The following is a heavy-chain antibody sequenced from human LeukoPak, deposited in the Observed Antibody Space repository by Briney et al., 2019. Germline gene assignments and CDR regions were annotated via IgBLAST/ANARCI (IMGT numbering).Heavy chain of an antibody. CDR1: GGSFSGYY. J-gene: IGHJ4*02. CDR2: INHSGST. D-gene: IGHD3-22*01. V-gene: IGHV4-34*01. Sequence: SETLSLTCAVYGGSFSGYYWSWIRQPPGKGLEWIGEINHSGSTNYNPSLKSRVTISVDTSKNQFSLKLSSVTAADTAVYYCARDLGYYDSVPPGYWGQGTLVTVSS. CDR3: ARDLGYYDSVPPGY.